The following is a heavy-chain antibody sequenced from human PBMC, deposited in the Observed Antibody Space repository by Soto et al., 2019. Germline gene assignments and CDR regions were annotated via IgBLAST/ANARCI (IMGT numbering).Heavy chain of an antibody. V-gene: IGHV1-18*01. CDR1: GYGFTTYG. J-gene: IGHJ4*02. Sequence: QIHLVQSGAEVKKPGASVKVSCKGSGYGFTTYGITWVRQAPGQGLEWMAWISAHNGNTNYAQKLQGRVTVTRDTSTSTAYMELRSLRPDDTAVYYCARGRDGDYWGQGALVTVSS. CDR3: ARGRDGDY. D-gene: IGHD6-6*01. CDR2: ISAHNGNT.